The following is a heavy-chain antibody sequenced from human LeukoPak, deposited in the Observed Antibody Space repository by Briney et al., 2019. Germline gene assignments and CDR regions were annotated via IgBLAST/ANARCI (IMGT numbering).Heavy chain of an antibody. CDR1: GGSISSSSYY. CDR2: IYYSGST. D-gene: IGHD1-26*01. V-gene: IGHV4-39*01. Sequence: SSETLSLTCTVSGGSISSSSYYWGWIRQPPGKGLEWIGSIYYSGSTYYNPSLKSRVTISVDTSKNQFSLKLSSVTAADTAVYXXXXXXXSYDPNWYFDLWGRGTLVTVSS. J-gene: IGHJ2*01. CDR3: XXXXXSYDPNWYFDL.